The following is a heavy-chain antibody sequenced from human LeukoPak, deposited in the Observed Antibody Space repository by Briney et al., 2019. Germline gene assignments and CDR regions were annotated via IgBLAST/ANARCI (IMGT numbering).Heavy chain of an antibody. CDR3: ARAEDLSSWYIPSFFDY. J-gene: IGHJ4*02. CDR1: GYTFTTYY. V-gene: IGHV1-46*01. CDR2: INPSTGST. D-gene: IGHD6-13*01. Sequence: ASVKVSCKASGYTFTTYYMHWVRQAPGPGLEWMGIINPSTGSTRYAQKFQGRVTMTRDMSTSTVYMELCSLRSEDTAVYYCARAEDLSSWYIPSFFDYWGQGTLVTVSS.